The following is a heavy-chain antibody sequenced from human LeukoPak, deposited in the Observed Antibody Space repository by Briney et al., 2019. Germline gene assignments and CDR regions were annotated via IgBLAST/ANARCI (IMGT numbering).Heavy chain of an antibody. Sequence: SETLSLTCTVSGGSINSYYWSWIRQSPGKGLEWLGYISNSGRTIYNPSLRSRVAISGDTSKNQLSLNLASVTAADSAVYYCARGDFDWLVAFDYWGQGTLVAVSA. V-gene: IGHV4-59*01. CDR1: GGSINSYY. D-gene: IGHD3-9*01. CDR2: ISNSGRT. J-gene: IGHJ4*02. CDR3: ARGDFDWLVAFDY.